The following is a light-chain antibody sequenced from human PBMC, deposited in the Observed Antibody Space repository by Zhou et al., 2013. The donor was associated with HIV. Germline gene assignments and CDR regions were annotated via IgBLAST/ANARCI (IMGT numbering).Light chain of an antibody. CDR2: DVS. CDR3: RSYTSSSTSV. CDR1: SSDVGSYNR. V-gene: IGLV2-18*02. Sequence: QSALTQPPSVSGSPGQSVTISCTGTSSDVGSYNRVSWYQQPPGTAPKLMIFDVSNRPSGVSDRFSGSKSGNTASLTISGLQVEDEADYYCRSYTSSSTSVFGTGTKVTVL. J-gene: IGLJ1*01.